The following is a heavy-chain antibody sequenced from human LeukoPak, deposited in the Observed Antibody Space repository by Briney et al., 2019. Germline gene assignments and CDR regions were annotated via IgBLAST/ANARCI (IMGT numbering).Heavy chain of an antibody. Sequence: PGGSLRLSCAASGFTFSSYAMSWVRQAPGKGLEWVSAISGSGGSTYYADSVKGRFTISRDNSKSTLYLQMNSLRAEDTAVYYCAKDPVPPGLAAAGTKDYWGQGTLVTVSS. CDR3: AKDPVPPGLAAAGTKDY. CDR1: GFTFSSYA. V-gene: IGHV3-23*01. CDR2: ISGSGGST. D-gene: IGHD6-13*01. J-gene: IGHJ4*02.